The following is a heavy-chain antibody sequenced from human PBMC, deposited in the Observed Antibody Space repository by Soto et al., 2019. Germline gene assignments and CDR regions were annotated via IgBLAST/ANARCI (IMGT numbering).Heavy chain of an antibody. CDR1: GFTFSSYG. V-gene: IGHV3-33*01. J-gene: IGHJ4*02. Sequence: GGSLRLSCAASGFTFSSYGMHWVRQAPGKGLEWVAVIWYDGSNKYYADSVKGRFTISRDNSKNTLYLQMNSLRAEDTAVYYCARDLNRYCSSTSCYVLYWGQGTLVTVSS. CDR3: ARDLNRYCSSTSCYVLY. CDR2: IWYDGSNK. D-gene: IGHD2-2*01.